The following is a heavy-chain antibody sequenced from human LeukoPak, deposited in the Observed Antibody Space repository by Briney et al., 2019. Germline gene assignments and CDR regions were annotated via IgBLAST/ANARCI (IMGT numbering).Heavy chain of an antibody. CDR2: IYHSGST. V-gene: IGHV4-38-2*02. CDR3: ARRRGYGDQRSYWYFDL. D-gene: IGHD4-17*01. J-gene: IGHJ2*01. CDR1: GDSINNYY. Sequence: SETLSLTCTVSGDSINNYYWGWIRQPPGKGPEWIGSIYHSGSTYYNPSLKSRVTISVDTSKNQFSLKLSSVTAADTAVYYCARRRGYGDQRSYWYFDLWGRGTLVTVSS.